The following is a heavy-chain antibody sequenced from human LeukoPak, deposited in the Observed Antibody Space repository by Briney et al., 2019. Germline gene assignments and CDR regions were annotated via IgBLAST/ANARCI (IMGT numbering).Heavy chain of an antibody. CDR1: GFTFSSYA. CDR2: ISGDGGST. D-gene: IGHD5-18*01. J-gene: IGHJ4*02. Sequence: GGSLRLSCAASGFTFSSYAMHWVRQAPGKGLEWVSLISGDGGSTYYADSVKGRFTISRDNSKNSLYLQMNSLRTEDTALYYCAKDIDSYGYNWGQGTLVTVSS. V-gene: IGHV3-43*02. CDR3: AKDIDSYGYN.